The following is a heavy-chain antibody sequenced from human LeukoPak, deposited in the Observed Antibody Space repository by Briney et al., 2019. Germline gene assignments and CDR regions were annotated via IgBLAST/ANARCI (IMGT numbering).Heavy chain of an antibody. CDR3: ARDTGVSGSGNSGAFDI. D-gene: IGHD4-23*01. CDR2: ISGSGTA. J-gene: IGHJ3*02. V-gene: IGHV3-11*04. CDR1: GFTFNNYY. Sequence: GGSLRLSCAASGFTFNNYYMTWIRQAPGKGLDWVSYISGSGTAYYAESVKGRFTISRDNAENSLYLQMSSLRADDTAVYYCARDTGVSGSGNSGAFDIWGQGTMVTVSS.